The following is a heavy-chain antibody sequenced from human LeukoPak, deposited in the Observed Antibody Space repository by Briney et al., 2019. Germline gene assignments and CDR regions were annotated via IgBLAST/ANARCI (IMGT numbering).Heavy chain of an antibody. V-gene: IGHV1-18*01. CDR3: AGDLYRDSLPVSWFDP. CDR2: ISDYNVNT. J-gene: IGHJ5*02. CDR1: GYTFTSYG. Sequence: PGASLKVSCKASGYTFTSYGISWLRQAPGQGLEGMGWISDYNVNTNYAQKLQGRVTMTTDTSTSTAYMELRSLRPDDTAVYYCAGDLYRDSLPVSWFDPWGQGTLVTVSS. D-gene: IGHD4-11*01.